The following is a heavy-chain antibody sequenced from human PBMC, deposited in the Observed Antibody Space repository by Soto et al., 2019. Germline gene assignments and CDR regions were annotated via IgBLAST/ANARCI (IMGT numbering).Heavy chain of an antibody. D-gene: IGHD6-19*01. CDR2: INHSGST. Sequence: SETLCLTWAVEGGSFSGYYWSWIRKPPGKGLEWIGEINHSGSTNYNPSLKSRVTISVDTSKNQYSPKLSSVTAADTALYYCARFSCLVDFAYGGQGTLVTVSS. J-gene: IGHJ4*02. CDR1: GGSFSGYY. V-gene: IGHV4-34*01. CDR3: ARFSCLVDFAY.